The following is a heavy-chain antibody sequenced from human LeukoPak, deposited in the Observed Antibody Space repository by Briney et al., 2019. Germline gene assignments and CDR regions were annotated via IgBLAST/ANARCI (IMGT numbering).Heavy chain of an antibody. J-gene: IGHJ4*02. CDR3: AREISGYSDY. D-gene: IGHD3-22*01. Sequence: GASVKVSCKASGYTFTGYYMHWVRQAPGQGLEWMGWINANSGDTKYAQKSQGRVTMTRDTSISTAYMELSRLRSDDTAMYYCAREISGYSDYWGQGTLVTVSS. V-gene: IGHV1-2*02. CDR2: INANSGDT. CDR1: GYTFTGYY.